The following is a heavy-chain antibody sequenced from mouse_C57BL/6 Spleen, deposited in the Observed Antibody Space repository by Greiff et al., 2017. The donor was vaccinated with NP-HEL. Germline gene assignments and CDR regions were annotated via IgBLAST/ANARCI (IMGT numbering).Heavy chain of an antibody. Sequence: QVQLQQSGAELVKPGASVKVSCKASGYTFTSYWMHWVKQRPGQGLEWIGRIHPSDSDTNYNQKFKGKATLTVDKSSSTAYMQLSSLTSEDSAVYYCASYYGSSVWYFDVWGTGTTVTVSS. CDR3: ASYYGSSVWYFDV. CDR2: IHPSDSDT. V-gene: IGHV1-74*01. D-gene: IGHD1-1*01. CDR1: GYTFTSYW. J-gene: IGHJ1*03.